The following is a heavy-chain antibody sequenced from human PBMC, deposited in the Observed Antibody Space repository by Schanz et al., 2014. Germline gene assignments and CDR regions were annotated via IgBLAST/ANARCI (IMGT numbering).Heavy chain of an antibody. V-gene: IGHV3-21*02. J-gene: IGHJ4*02. CDR1: GFTFSSYS. D-gene: IGHD1-26*01. CDR2: ISTGRYL. CDR3: ARGRRVERGVGANYFDY. Sequence: EVQLVESGGGLVKPGGSLRLSCAASGFTFSSYSLAWVRQAPGKGLEWVSFISTGRYLYYADSVKGRFTISRDNTKNSVFLQMSSLRVEDTGLYFCARGRRVERGVGANYFDYWGLGTLVSVSS.